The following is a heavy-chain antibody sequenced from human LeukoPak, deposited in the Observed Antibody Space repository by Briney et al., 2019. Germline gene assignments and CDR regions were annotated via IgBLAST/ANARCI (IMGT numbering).Heavy chain of an antibody. CDR2: ISGSGDT. CDR1: GFSFSSYV. J-gene: IGHJ4*02. D-gene: IGHD3-16*01. V-gene: IGHV3-23*01. Sequence: QHWGSLKLSCTASGFSFSSYVMTGVRQAPGKGLEWVSGISGSGDTYYADSVKGRFTISRDNSRNRLYLQMNSLRAEDTAVYYSAKDKDLSLGDDRQYWGQGTLATVSS. CDR3: AKDKDLSLGDDRQY.